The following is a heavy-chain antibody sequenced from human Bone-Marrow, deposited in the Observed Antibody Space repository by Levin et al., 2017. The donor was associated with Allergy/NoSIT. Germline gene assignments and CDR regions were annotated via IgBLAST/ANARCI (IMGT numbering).Heavy chain of an antibody. CDR1: GYTFTNYD. V-gene: IGHV1-8*01. CDR2: VNPNNYNT. D-gene: IGHD6-19*01. CDR3: ARAPLWDSSGWSYYYFGMDV. Sequence: VASVKVSCKASGYTFTNYDINWVRQASGQGLEWMGWVNPNNYNTGYAQKFQGRITMTRNTSISTAYMELHSLTPEDTAVYYCARAPLWDSSGWSYYYFGMDVWGQGTTVTVSS. J-gene: IGHJ6*02.